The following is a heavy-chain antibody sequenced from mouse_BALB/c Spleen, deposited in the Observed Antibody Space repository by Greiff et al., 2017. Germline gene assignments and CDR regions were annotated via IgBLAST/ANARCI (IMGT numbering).Heavy chain of an antibody. CDR2: INPYNDGT. Sequence: VQLKESGPELVKPGASVKMSCKASGYTFTSYVMHWVKQKPGQGLEWIGYINPYNDGTKYNEKFKGKATLTSDKSSSTAYMELSSLTSEDSAVYYCARYGYDYDAWFAYWGQGTLVTVSA. CDR3: ARYGYDYDAWFAY. D-gene: IGHD2-4*01. CDR1: GYTFTSYV. J-gene: IGHJ3*01. V-gene: IGHV1-14*01.